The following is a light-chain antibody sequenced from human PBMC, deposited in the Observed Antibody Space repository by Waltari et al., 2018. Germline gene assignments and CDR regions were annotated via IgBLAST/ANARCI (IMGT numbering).Light chain of an antibody. CDR3: SSYRSGSTLV. Sequence: QSALTQPPPVSGFPGQSITIPCTGTTSDISVYKYVPWYQQHPGKVPKVIIYHVSNRPSGISTRFSGSKSGNTASLTISGLQAEDEADYYCSSYRSGSTLVFGGGTKVTVL. CDR2: HVS. V-gene: IGLV2-14*01. CDR1: TSDISVYKY. J-gene: IGLJ2*01.